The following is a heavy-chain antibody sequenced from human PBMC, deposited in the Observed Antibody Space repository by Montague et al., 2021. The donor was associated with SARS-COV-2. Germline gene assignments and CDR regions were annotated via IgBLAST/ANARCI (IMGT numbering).Heavy chain of an antibody. V-gene: IGHV4-34*01. CDR3: ARSTVTNSPFGFSNKLRSRYNGMDV. J-gene: IGHJ6*02. D-gene: IGHD4-17*01. CDR1: GGSFSGYY. Sequence: SETLSLTCAVYGGSFSGYYLNWIRQPPGKGLERIGEINHSGSTNYNPSLKSRVTIAVDTSKNQVSLKLTSVTAADTAVFYCARSTVTNSPFGFSNKLRSRYNGMDVWGQGTTVTVSS. CDR2: INHSGST.